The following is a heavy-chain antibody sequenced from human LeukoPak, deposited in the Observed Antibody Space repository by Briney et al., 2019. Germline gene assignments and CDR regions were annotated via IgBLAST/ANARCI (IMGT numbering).Heavy chain of an antibody. CDR1: GYTFISYS. V-gene: IGHV1-18*01. CDR2: ISAYNGNT. CDR3: ARDSYDHNNWFDP. J-gene: IGHJ5*02. Sequence: ASVKVSCKASGYTFISYSLSWVRQAPGQGLEWMGWISAYNGNTNYAQKLQGRVTMTTDTSTSTAYMELRSLRSDDTAVYYCARDSYDHNNWFDPWGQGTLVTVSS. D-gene: IGHD5-12*01.